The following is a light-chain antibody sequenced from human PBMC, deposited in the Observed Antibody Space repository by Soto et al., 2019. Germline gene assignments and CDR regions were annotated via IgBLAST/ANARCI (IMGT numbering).Light chain of an antibody. CDR2: DAS. CDR1: QSVSTY. CDR3: QQRSNWGVT. Sequence: EIVLTQSPATLSLSPGERATLSCRASQSVSTYLTWYQQKAGQAPRLLIYDASNRATGIPARFSGSWSGTDFTLTISSLEPEDFAVYYCQQRSNWGVTFGGGTKVEIK. V-gene: IGKV3-11*01. J-gene: IGKJ4*01.